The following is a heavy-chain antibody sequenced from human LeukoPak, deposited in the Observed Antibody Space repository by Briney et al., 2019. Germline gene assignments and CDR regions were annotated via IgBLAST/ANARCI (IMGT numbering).Heavy chain of an antibody. CDR3: ARVGHCSSTACFIDY. Sequence: GGSLRLSCAASGFTFSHYWMHWVRQAPGKGLVWVSLIESDGGRTDYADSLKGRFTISRDNAKNTLYLEMNSLRAEDTAVYYCARVGHCSSTACFIDYWGQGTLVTVSS. J-gene: IGHJ4*02. D-gene: IGHD2-2*01. CDR1: GFTFSHYW. V-gene: IGHV3-74*01. CDR2: IESDGGRT.